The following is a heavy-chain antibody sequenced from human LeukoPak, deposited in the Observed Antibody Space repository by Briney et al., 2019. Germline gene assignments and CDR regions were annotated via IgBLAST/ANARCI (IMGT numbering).Heavy chain of an antibody. V-gene: IGHV1-2*04. CDR1: GYTFTGYY. J-gene: IGHJ6*04. CDR3: ARSIIVVVPADDYGMDV. Sequence: ASVKVSCKASGYTFTGYYMHWVRQAPGQGLEWMGWINPNSGGTNYAQKFQGWGTMTRDTSISTAYMELSRLRSDDTAVYYCARSIIVVVPADDYGMDVWGKGTTVTVSS. D-gene: IGHD2-2*01. CDR2: INPNSGGT.